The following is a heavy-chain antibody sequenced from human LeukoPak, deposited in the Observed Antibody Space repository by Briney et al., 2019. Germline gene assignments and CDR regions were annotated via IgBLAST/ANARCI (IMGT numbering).Heavy chain of an antibody. D-gene: IGHD6-13*01. Sequence: ASETLSLTCTVSGGSISSYYWSWIRQPPGKGLEWIGYIYYSGSTNYNPSLKSRVTISVDTSKNQFSLKLSSVTAAHTAVYYCARRDYHPGNDAFDIWGQGTMVTVSS. V-gene: IGHV4-59*01. J-gene: IGHJ3*02. CDR1: GGSISSYY. CDR3: ARRDYHPGNDAFDI. CDR2: IYYSGST.